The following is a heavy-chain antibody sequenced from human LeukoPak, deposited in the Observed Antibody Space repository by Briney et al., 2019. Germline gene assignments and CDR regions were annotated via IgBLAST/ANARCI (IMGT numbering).Heavy chain of an antibody. D-gene: IGHD3-10*01. Sequence: SGPTLVKPKRTLTLPAPFPGFPPAIMEGGGGWPPQPPGGALEWLALIYWDDDKRYSPSLKSRLTITKDTSKNQVVLTMTNMDPVDTATYYCALGSGRTFDYWGQGTLVTVSS. CDR3: ALGSGRTFDY. CDR1: GFPPAIMEGG. CDR2: IYWDDDK. J-gene: IGHJ4*02. V-gene: IGHV2-5*02.